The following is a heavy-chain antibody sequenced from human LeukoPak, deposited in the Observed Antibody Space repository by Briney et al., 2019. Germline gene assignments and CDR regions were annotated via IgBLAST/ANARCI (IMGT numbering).Heavy chain of an antibody. CDR1: GFTFSSYA. Sequence: PGGSLRLSCAASGFTFSSYAMHWVRQAPGKGLEWVAVISYDGSNKYYADSVKGRFTISRDNSKNTLYLQMNSLRAEDTAVYYCAREGAPVAGTGYFQHWGQGTLVTVSS. CDR2: ISYDGSNK. CDR3: AREGAPVAGTGYFQH. V-gene: IGHV3-30-3*01. D-gene: IGHD6-13*01. J-gene: IGHJ1*01.